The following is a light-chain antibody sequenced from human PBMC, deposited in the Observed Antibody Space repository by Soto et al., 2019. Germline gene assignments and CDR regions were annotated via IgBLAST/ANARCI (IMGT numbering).Light chain of an antibody. V-gene: IGKV3-15*01. CDR2: GAS. CDR1: QSVSSN. Sequence: EIVMTKSPATLSVSPGERVTLACRASQSVSSNLAWYQQKPGPSPRLLIYGASTRATGIPARFSGSGSETEFTLTISSLQSEDFAVYYCQQYSNLWTFGQGTKVDIK. J-gene: IGKJ1*01. CDR3: QQYSNLWT.